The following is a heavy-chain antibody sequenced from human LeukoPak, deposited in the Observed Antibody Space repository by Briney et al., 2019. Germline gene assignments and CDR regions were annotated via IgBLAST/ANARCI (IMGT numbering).Heavy chain of an antibody. V-gene: IGHV3-74*01. J-gene: IGHJ4*02. CDR2: IDTDGSIT. D-gene: IGHD1-26*01. CDR3: VRDLGGRYGY. Sequence: QPGGSLRLSCAASGFTFGNYWMHWVRQAPGRGLVWVSRIDTDGSITNYADSARSRFTISRDNARNNLYLQMNSLRAEDTAVYYCVRDLGGRYGYWGQGTLVTVSS. CDR1: GFTFGNYW.